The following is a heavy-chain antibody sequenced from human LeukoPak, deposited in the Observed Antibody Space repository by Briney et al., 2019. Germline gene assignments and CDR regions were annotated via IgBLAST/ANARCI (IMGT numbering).Heavy chain of an antibody. CDR1: GFTFSSYS. Sequence: GGSLRLSCAASGFTFSSYSMNWVRQAPGKGLEWVSYISSRSTTIYYADSVKGRFTISRDNAKNSLYLQMNSLRAEDTAVYYCARDYYDSSGYYVDYWGQGTLVTVSS. D-gene: IGHD3-22*01. V-gene: IGHV3-48*04. CDR2: ISSRSTTI. CDR3: ARDYYDSSGYYVDY. J-gene: IGHJ4*02.